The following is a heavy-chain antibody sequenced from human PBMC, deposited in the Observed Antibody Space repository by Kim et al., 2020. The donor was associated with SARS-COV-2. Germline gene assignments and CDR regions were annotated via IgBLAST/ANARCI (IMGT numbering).Heavy chain of an antibody. CDR1: GGSFSGYY. D-gene: IGHD3-10*01. CDR2: INHSGST. CDR3: ARGWKRVLLSEGWFDP. V-gene: IGHV4-34*01. J-gene: IGHJ5*02. Sequence: SETLSLTCAVYGGSFSGYYWSWIRQPPGKGLEWIGEINHSGSTNYNPSLKSRVTISVDTSKNQFSLKLSSVTAADTAVYYCARGWKRVLLSEGWFDPWGQGTLVTVSS.